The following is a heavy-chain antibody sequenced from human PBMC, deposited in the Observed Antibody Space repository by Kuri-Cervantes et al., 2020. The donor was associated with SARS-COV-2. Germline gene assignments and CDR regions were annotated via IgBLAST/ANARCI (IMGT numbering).Heavy chain of an antibody. CDR1: GYTFTSYG. CDR2: ISAYNGNT. CDR3: ARDHYDFWSGYYTFDY. J-gene: IGHJ4*02. D-gene: IGHD3-3*01. Sequence: ASVKVSCKASGYTFTSYGISWVRQAPGQGLEWMGWISAYNGNTNYAQKLQGRVTMTTDTSTSTAYMELRSLRSDGTAVYYCARDHYDFWSGYYTFDYWGQGTLVTVSS. V-gene: IGHV1-18*04.